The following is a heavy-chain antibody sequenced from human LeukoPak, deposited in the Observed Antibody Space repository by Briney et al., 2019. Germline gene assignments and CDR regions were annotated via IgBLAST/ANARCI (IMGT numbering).Heavy chain of an antibody. CDR2: IYYSGST. Sequence: SETLSLTCTVSGVSISSGGYYWSWIRQPPGKGLEWIGYIYYSGSTYYNPSLKSRVTISVDTPKNQFSLKLSSVTAADTAVYYCAREGGIAAELDYWGQGTLVTVSS. J-gene: IGHJ4*02. V-gene: IGHV4-30-4*08. CDR3: AREGGIAAELDY. CDR1: GVSISSGGYY. D-gene: IGHD6-13*01.